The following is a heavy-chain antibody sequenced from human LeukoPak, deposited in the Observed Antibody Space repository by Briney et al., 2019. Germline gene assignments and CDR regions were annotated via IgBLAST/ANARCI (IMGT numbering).Heavy chain of an antibody. J-gene: IGHJ5*02. CDR2: IYYSGST. D-gene: IGHD4-23*01. Sequence: PSETLSLTCTVSGGSISSYYWSWIRQPPGKGLEWIGYIYYSGSTNYNPSLKSRVTISVDTSKNQFSLKLSSVTAADTAVYYCARLTVVTGWFDPWGQGTLVTVSS. CDR1: GGSISSYY. CDR3: ARLTVVTGWFDP. V-gene: IGHV4-59*01.